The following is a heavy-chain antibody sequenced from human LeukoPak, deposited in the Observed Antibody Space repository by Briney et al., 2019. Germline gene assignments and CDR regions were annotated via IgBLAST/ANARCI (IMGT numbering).Heavy chain of an antibody. CDR2: INPSGGST. CDR1: GYTFTNYY. V-gene: IGHV1-46*01. CDR3: ARGLDSSGYYQY. Sequence: GASVKVSCKXSGYTFTNYYVHWVRQSPGQGLEWMGIINPSGGSTTYAQKFQGRVTMTRDTSTSTVYMELSSLRSEDTAVYYWARGLDSSGYYQYWGQGTLVTVSS. D-gene: IGHD3-22*01. J-gene: IGHJ4*02.